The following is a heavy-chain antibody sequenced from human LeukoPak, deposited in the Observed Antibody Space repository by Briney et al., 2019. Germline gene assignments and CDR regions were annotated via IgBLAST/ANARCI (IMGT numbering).Heavy chain of an antibody. V-gene: IGHV4-30-4*08. J-gene: IGHJ5*02. D-gene: IGHD3-9*01. CDR2: IYYSGST. CDR3: ARGYYDILTGYYT. Sequence: SETLSLTCTVSGDSISSSNYYWGWIRQPPGKGLEWIGYIYYSGSTYYNPSLKSRVTISVDTSKNQFSLKLSSVTAADTAVYYCARGYYDILTGYYTWGQGTLVTVSS. CDR1: GDSISSSNYY.